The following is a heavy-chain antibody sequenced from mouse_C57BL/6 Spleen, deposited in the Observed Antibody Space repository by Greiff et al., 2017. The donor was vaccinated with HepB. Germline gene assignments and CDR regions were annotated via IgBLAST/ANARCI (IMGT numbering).Heavy chain of an antibody. Sequence: EVKLMESGGGLVQPGGSMKLSCVASGFTFSNYWMNWVRQSPEKGLEWVAQIRLKSDNYATHYAESVKGRFTISRDDSKSSVYLQMNNLRAEDTGIYYCTGRIYYGFYYFDYWGQGTTLTVSS. CDR3: TGRIYYGFYYFDY. V-gene: IGHV6-3*01. D-gene: IGHD2-2*01. CDR1: GFTFSNYW. J-gene: IGHJ2*01. CDR2: IRLKSDNYAT.